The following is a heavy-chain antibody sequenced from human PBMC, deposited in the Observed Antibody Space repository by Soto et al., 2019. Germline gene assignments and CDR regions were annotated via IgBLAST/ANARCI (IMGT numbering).Heavy chain of an antibody. Sequence: HPGGSLRLSCAASGFTFSSYSMNWVRQAPGKGLEWVSYISSSSSTIYYADSVKGRFTISRDNAKNSLYLQMNSLRAEDTAVYYCARAAGPQPSVAGNPLGFLSRRRTKGDLDYYYMDVWGKGTTVTVSS. J-gene: IGHJ6*03. CDR1: GFTFSSYS. V-gene: IGHV3-48*01. D-gene: IGHD6-19*01. CDR2: ISSSSSTI. CDR3: ARAAGPQPSVAGNPLGFLSRRRTKGDLDYYYMDV.